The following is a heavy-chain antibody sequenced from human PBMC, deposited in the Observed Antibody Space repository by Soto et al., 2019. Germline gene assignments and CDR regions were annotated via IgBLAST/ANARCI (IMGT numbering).Heavy chain of an antibody. CDR2: IIPIFGTA. J-gene: IGHJ6*02. Sequence: SVKLSFKASVGTFSSDAISWLRQARGQGLEWMGGIIPIFGTANYVQKFQGRVTITADKSTSTAYMELSSLRSEDTAVYYCARDRNWNDVGDYYYGMDVWGQGPTVTVSS. CDR3: ARDRNWNDVGDYYYGMDV. CDR1: VGTFSSDA. V-gene: IGHV1-69*06. D-gene: IGHD1-1*01.